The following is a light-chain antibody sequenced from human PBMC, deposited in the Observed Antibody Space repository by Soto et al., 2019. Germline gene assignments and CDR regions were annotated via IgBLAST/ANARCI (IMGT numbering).Light chain of an antibody. CDR1: SSNIGAGYD. CDR3: QSYDSSLSTCV. J-gene: IGLJ3*02. Sequence: QSALTQPPSVSGAPGQRVTISCTGSSSNIGAGYDVHWYQQLPGRAPKLLIYGNTNRPSGVPDRFSGSQSGTSASLAITGLQADDEADYYCQSYDSSLSTCVFGGGTKVTVL. V-gene: IGLV1-40*01. CDR2: GNT.